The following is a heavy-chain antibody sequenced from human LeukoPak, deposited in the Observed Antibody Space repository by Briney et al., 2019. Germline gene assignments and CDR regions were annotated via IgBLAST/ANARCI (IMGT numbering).Heavy chain of an antibody. V-gene: IGHV3-15*01. CDR2: IRSKADGRTT. J-gene: IGHJ4*02. Sequence: GGSLRLSCEVSGFTFTNAWLSWVRQAPGKGLDWVGRIRSKADGRTTDYAAPVKGRFTISRDDSKNTLFLQMESLTMEDTAVYSCTTGYGTIDFWGQGTLVTVSS. CDR1: GFTFTNAW. D-gene: IGHD4-17*01. CDR3: TTGYGTIDF.